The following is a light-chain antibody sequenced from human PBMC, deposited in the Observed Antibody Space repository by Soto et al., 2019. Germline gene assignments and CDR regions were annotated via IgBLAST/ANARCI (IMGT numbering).Light chain of an antibody. CDR2: KVS. V-gene: IGKV2-30*02. Sequence: DVVMTQSPLSLPVTLGQPASISCRSSQSLVHSDGNTYLNWFHQRPGQSPRRLIYKVSNRDSGVPDRFSGSGSVTDFTLRISRVEAEDVGVYYFMQAVPWPWTFGQGTKVEIK. CDR1: QSLVHSDGNTY. CDR3: MQAVPWPWT. J-gene: IGKJ1*01.